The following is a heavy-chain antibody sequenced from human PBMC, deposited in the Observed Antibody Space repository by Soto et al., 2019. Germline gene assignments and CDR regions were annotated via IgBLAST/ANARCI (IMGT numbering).Heavy chain of an antibody. D-gene: IGHD2-15*01. Sequence: GASVKVSCKASGYTFTSYAMHWVRQAPGQRLEWMGWINAGNGNTKYSQKFQGRVTITRDTSASTAYMELSSLRSEDTAVYYCARASPLGYCSGGSCYSEYFQHWGQGTLVTVSS. V-gene: IGHV1-3*01. CDR3: ARASPLGYCSGGSCYSEYFQH. CDR2: INAGNGNT. J-gene: IGHJ1*01. CDR1: GYTFTSYA.